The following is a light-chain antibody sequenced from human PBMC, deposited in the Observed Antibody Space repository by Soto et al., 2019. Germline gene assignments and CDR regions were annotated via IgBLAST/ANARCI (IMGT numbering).Light chain of an antibody. Sequence: SVVAQFPAQLSLGGGKRGTPPPRASQNISSYLIWYQQKPGQAPRLLIYDVSNRATGIPARFSGSGSGTDFTLTISSLEPEDFAVYYCQQRSNWPLTFGGGTKVDIK. V-gene: IGKV3-11*01. CDR2: DVS. J-gene: IGKJ4*01. CDR3: QQRSNWPLT. CDR1: QNISSY.